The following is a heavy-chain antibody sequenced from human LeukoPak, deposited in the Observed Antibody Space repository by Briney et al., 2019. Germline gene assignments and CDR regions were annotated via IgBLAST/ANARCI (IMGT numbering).Heavy chain of an antibody. V-gene: IGHV1-2*02. CDR2: INPNSGGT. CDR1: GYTFTGYY. D-gene: IGHD5-24*01. J-gene: IGHJ4*02. Sequence: ASVKVSCKASGYTFTGYYMHWVRQAPGQGLEWMGWINPNSGGTNYARKFQGRVTMTRDTSISTAYMELSRLRSDDTAVYYCAHLEMATIRTDFDYWGQGTLVTVSS. CDR3: AHLEMATIRTDFDY.